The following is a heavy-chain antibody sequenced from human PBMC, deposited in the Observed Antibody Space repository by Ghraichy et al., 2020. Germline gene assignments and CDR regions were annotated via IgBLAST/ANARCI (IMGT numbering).Heavy chain of an antibody. CDR1: GGSISSSCCY. CDR3: ARLTYYYDSSGYPTYNWFDP. D-gene: IGHD3-22*01. V-gene: IGHV4-39*01. CDR2: IYYSGST. Sequence: SETLSLTCTVSGGSISSSCCYWGWIRQPPGKGLEWIGSIYYSGSTYYNPSLKSRVTISVDTSKNQFSLKLSSVTAADTAVYYCARLTYYYDSSGYPTYNWFDPWGQGTLVTVSS. J-gene: IGHJ5*02.